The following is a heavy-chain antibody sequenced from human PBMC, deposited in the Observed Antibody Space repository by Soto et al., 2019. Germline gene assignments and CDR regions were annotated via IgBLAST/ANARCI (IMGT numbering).Heavy chain of an antibody. D-gene: IGHD5-18*01. Sequence: SETLSLTCPVSGGSISSYYWSWIRQPPGTGLEWIGYIYYSGSTNYNPSLKSRVTISVDTSKNQFSLKLSSVTAADTAVSYCARRGYSYGGGYYYYMDVGGKGTTVT. V-gene: IGHV4-59*08. CDR3: ARRGYSYGGGYYYYMDV. J-gene: IGHJ6*03. CDR1: GGSISSYY. CDR2: IYYSGST.